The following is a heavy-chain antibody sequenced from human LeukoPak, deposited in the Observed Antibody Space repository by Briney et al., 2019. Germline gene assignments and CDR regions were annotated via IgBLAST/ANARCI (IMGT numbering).Heavy chain of an antibody. CDR3: ARGKGYFDY. V-gene: IGHV3-33*01. J-gene: IGHJ4*02. Sequence: GGSLRLSCATSGFTFSTYAMCWVRQAPGKGLEWVAVIWYDGSNKYYADSVKGRFTISRDNSKNTLYLQMNSLRAEDTAVYYCARGKGYFDYWGQGTLITVSS. CDR1: GFTFSTYA. CDR2: IWYDGSNK.